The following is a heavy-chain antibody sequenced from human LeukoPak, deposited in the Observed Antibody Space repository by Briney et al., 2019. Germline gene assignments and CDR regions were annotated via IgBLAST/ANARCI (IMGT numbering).Heavy chain of an antibody. V-gene: IGHV1-2*02. Sequence: GASVKVSCNASGYTFTDFYMHWVRQAPGQGLEWMGWINPKSGGTSYAQKFQGRVTMTRDTSISTAYMELSRLRSDDTAVYYCAREGITIFGVVSVKGMDVWGQGTTVTVSS. CDR1: GYTFTDFY. J-gene: IGHJ6*02. CDR2: INPKSGGT. D-gene: IGHD3-3*01. CDR3: AREGITIFGVVSVKGMDV.